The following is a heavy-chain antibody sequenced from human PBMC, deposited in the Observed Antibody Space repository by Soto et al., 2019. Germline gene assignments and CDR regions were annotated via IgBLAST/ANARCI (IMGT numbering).Heavy chain of an antibody. D-gene: IGHD1-26*01. CDR1: GFTFSGYA. J-gene: IGHJ4*02. Sequence: EVQLLESGGDLVQPGRSLRLSCAASGFTFSGYAMSWVRQAPGKGLEWVSVIHGGGNSAYYADSVKGRFTISRDNSKNTLYLQRSSLRGEDTAVYYGAKYRRRVTTSWHFDYWGQGTLVTVSS. V-gene: IGHV3-23*01. CDR2: IHGGGNSA. CDR3: AKYRRRVTTSWHFDY.